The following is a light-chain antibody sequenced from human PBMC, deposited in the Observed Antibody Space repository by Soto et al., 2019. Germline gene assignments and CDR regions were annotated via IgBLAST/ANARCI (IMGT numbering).Light chain of an antibody. V-gene: IGLV2-14*02. CDR3: SSFTGTSTLR. Sequence: QSVLTQPASVSGSPGQSITISCTGSSSDIGSYDLVSWYQQHPGKAPKLMIYDVRYRPSGVSNRFSGSKSGNTASLTISGLQAEDEAAYYCSSFTGTSTLRFGGGTKLTVL. J-gene: IGLJ2*01. CDR2: DVR. CDR1: SSDIGSYDL.